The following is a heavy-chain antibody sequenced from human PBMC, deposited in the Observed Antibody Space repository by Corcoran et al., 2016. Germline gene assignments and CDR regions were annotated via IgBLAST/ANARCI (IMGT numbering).Heavy chain of an antibody. V-gene: IGHV3-30*18. D-gene: IGHD3-3*01. CDR2: ISYDGSNK. CDR1: GFIFSSYG. J-gene: IGHJ4*02. Sequence: QVQLVESGGGVVQPGRSLRLSCAASGFIFSSYGMHWVRQAPGKGLEWVAVISYDGSNKYYADSMKGRFTISRDNSKNTLYLQMNSLRAEDTAVYYCAKGKTIFGVVDYFDYWGQGTLVTVSS. CDR3: AKGKTIFGVVDYFDY.